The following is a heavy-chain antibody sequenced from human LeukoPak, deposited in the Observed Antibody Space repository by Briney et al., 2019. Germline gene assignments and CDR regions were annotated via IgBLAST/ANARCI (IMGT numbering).Heavy chain of an antibody. CDR1: GFTFSSYW. CDR2: INSDGSST. Sequence: GGSLRLSCAASGFTFSSYWMHWVRQAPGKGLAWVSRINSDGSSTSYADSVKGRFTISRDNAKNTLYLQMNSLRAEDTAVYYCARYNAFDIWGQGTMVTVSS. V-gene: IGHV3-74*01. J-gene: IGHJ3*02. CDR3: ARYNAFDI.